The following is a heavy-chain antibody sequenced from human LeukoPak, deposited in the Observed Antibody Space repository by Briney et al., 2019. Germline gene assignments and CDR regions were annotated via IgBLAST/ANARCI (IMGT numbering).Heavy chain of an antibody. CDR2: IFYDGTT. Sequence: PSETLSLTCTVSGGSISSPNSYWGWIRQPPGKGLEWIGSIFYDGTTYYNPSLKSRVTISVDTSKNQFSLKLSSVTAADTAVYYCAREGRYGYCSSTSCYAPDYYYYMDVWGKGTTVTVSS. D-gene: IGHD2-2*03. CDR3: AREGRYGYCSSTSCYAPDYYYYMDV. CDR1: GGSISSPNSY. V-gene: IGHV4-39*07. J-gene: IGHJ6*03.